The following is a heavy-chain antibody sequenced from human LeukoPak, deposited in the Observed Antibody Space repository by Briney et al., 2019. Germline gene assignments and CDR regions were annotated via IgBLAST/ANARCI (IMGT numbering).Heavy chain of an antibody. J-gene: IGHJ4*02. CDR1: GGSISSYY. D-gene: IGHD3-3*02. Sequence: SETLSLTCTVSGGSISSYYWSWIRQPPGKGLEWIGYIYYSGSTNYNPSLKSRVTISVDTSKNQFSLKLSSVTAADTAVYYCARVGGGPSIFFDYWAREPWSPSPQ. CDR3: ARVGGGPSIFFDY. CDR2: IYYSGST. V-gene: IGHV4-59*01.